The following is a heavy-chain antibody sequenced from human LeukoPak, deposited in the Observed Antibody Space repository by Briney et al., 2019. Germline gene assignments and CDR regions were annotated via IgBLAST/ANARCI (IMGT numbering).Heavy chain of an antibody. D-gene: IGHD1-26*01. J-gene: IGHJ4*02. CDR3: ARGREPVYFFDY. CDR1: GYTFAGYD. Sequence: ASVKVSCKASGYTFAGYDMHWVRQAPGQGPEWMGWISPNSGDTNCAQKFQGRVTMTRDSSITTAYMELSRLRSDDTAMYYCARGREPVYFFDYWGQGTLVTVSS. V-gene: IGHV1-2*02. CDR2: ISPNSGDT.